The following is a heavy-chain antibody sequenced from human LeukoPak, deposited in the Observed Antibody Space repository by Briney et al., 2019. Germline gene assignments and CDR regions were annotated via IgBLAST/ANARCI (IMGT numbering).Heavy chain of an antibody. Sequence: GGSLRLSCAASGFTFNTYAMSWVRQAPGKGLEWVSSISGGDVTTSYADSVKGRFIISRDNPKNTLYLDMDSLRAEDTAMYYCTKPSGRVRGWYFDLWGRGTVVTVPS. D-gene: IGHD3-10*02. CDR2: ISGGDVTT. CDR1: GFTFNTYA. V-gene: IGHV3-23*01. J-gene: IGHJ2*01. CDR3: TKPSGRVRGWYFDL.